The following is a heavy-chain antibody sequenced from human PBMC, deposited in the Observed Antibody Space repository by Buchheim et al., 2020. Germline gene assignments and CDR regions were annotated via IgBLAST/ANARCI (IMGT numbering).Heavy chain of an antibody. CDR3: ARVRGGYSYDAFDI. CDR2: INTDGSTT. D-gene: IGHD5-18*01. CDR1: GFSFSSYW. J-gene: IGHJ3*02. V-gene: IGHV3-74*01. Sequence: EVQLVESGGGLVQPGGSLRLSCAASGFSFSSYWMHWVRQAPGKGLVWVSRINTDGSTTTYADSVKGRFTISGGSAMNTLYLQMNSLRAEDTAVYYCARVRGGYSYDAFDIWGQGT.